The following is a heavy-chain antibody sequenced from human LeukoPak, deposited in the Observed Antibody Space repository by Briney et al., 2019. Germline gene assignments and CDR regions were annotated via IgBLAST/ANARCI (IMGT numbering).Heavy chain of an antibody. CDR2: IIPIFGTA. CDR1: GGTFSSYA. Sequence: ASVKVSRKASGGTFSSYAISWVRQAPGQGLEWMGGIIPIFGTANYAQKFQGRVTITTDESTSTAYMELSSLRSEDTAVYYCARDLYSSSPFWGQGTLVTVSS. J-gene: IGHJ4*02. CDR3: ARDLYSSSPF. D-gene: IGHD6-6*01. V-gene: IGHV1-69*05.